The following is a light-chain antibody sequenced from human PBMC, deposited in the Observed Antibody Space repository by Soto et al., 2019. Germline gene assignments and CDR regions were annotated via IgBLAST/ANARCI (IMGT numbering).Light chain of an antibody. J-gene: IGLJ1*01. CDR1: SSNIGGTNY. CDR3: AAWDDSLSGYV. V-gene: IGLV1-47*02. CDR2: SNN. Sequence: SALTQPPSASGTPGQKVFISCSGSSSNIGGTNYAYWYQQLPGAAPKLLMHSNNLRPSGVPERISGSKFGTAASLAISGLRSEDEADYYCAAWDDSLSGYVFGTGTKVTVL.